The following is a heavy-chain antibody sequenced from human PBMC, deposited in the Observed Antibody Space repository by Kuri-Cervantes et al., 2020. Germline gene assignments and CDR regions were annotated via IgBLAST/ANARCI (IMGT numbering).Heavy chain of an antibody. D-gene: IGHD3-10*01. CDR1: GGSISSSNW. Sequence: GSLRLSCGVSGGSISSSNWWTWVRQPPGKGLEWIGEIYHSGSTNYSPPLKSRVTISVDTSKNQFSLKLSSVTAADTAVYYCATGAMVQAVTILYSFDYWGQGTLVTVSS. CDR2: IYHSGST. J-gene: IGHJ4*02. V-gene: IGHV4-4*02. CDR3: ATGAMVQAVTILYSFDY.